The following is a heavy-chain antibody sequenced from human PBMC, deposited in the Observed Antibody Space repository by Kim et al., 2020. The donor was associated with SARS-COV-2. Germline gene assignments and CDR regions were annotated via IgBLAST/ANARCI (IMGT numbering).Heavy chain of an antibody. J-gene: IGHJ4*02. CDR3: ARTTGGYSGYDYLDF. D-gene: IGHD5-12*01. CDR1: GGTFRHYA. V-gene: IGHV1-69*13. Sequence: SVKVSCKASGGTFRHYAISWVRQAPGQGLEWMGVIIHMFGTTKYAQKFQGRVTMTADESTSTAYMVLSSLTSADTGLYYCARTTGGYSGYDYLDFLGQGTLVTVSS. CDR2: IIHMFGTT.